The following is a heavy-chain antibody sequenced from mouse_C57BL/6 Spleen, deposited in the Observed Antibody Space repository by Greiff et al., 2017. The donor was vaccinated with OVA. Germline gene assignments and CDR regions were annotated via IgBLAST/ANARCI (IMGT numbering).Heavy chain of an antibody. CDR1: GYTFTSYD. CDR2: NYPRDGST. V-gene: IGHV1-85*01. D-gene: IGHD1-1*01. Sequence: QVQLKQSGPELVKPGASVKLSCKASGYTFTSYDINWVKQRPGQGLEWIGWNYPRDGSTKYNEKFKGKATLTVDTSSSTAYMELHSLTSEDSAVYFCAREGITSFAYWGQGTLVTVSA. J-gene: IGHJ3*01. CDR3: AREGITSFAY.